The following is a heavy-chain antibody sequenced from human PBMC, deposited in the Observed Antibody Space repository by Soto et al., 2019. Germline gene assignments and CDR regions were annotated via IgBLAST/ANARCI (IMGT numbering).Heavy chain of an antibody. J-gene: IGHJ3*02. CDR2: IFSDGDT. D-gene: IGHD1-26*01. V-gene: IGHV2-26*01. Sequence: QVTLKESGPALVRPTETLTLTCSVSGFSLSHTDMGVSWIRQPPGKALEWLAHIFSDGDTSYSPSLQSRLTISGDTSKNQVVLHLADLDPVDTAVYFCARMDSGTYYDAFETWGQGTMVTVSS. CDR1: GFSLSHTDMG. CDR3: ARMDSGTYYDAFET.